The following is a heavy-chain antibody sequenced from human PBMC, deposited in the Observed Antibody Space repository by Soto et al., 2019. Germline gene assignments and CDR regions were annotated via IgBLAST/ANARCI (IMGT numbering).Heavy chain of an antibody. CDR3: ARRDIVVVPAATGDAFDI. D-gene: IGHD2-2*01. Sequence: PGESLKISCKGSGYSFTSYWIGWVRQMPGKGLEWMGIIYPGDSDTRYSPSFQGQVTISADKSISTAYLQWSSLKASDTAMYYCARRDIVVVPAATGDAFDIWGQGTMVTVSS. V-gene: IGHV5-51*01. CDR1: GYSFTSYW. CDR2: IYPGDSDT. J-gene: IGHJ3*02.